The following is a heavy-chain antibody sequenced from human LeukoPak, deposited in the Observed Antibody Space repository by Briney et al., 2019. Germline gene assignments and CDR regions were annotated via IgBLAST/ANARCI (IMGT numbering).Heavy chain of an antibody. CDR3: AKTYYFDSSGYYHLYYFDY. Sequence: GGSLRLSCAASGFTFSSYAMSWVRQAPGKGLEWVSAISGSGGGAYYADSVKGRFTISRDNSKNTLYLQMNSLRAEDTAVYYCAKTYYFDSSGYYHLYYFDYWGQGTLVTVSS. V-gene: IGHV3-23*01. J-gene: IGHJ4*02. CDR1: GFTFSSYA. D-gene: IGHD3-22*01. CDR2: ISGSGGGA.